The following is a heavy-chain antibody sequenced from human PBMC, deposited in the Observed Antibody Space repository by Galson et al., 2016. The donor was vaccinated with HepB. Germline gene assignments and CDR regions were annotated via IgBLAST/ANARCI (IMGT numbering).Heavy chain of an antibody. V-gene: IGHV3-21*01. J-gene: IGHJ6*03. CDR2: FPGTAYYT. CDR1: GFTFRNYS. D-gene: IGHD3-10*01. CDR3: ARGADSGSSRFRFYFYIDM. Sequence: SLRLSCAASGFTFRNYSMNWARKTPGKGLDGVQSFPGTAYYTSHEAPFKARLPISRDNPRKLLHRKITSRRVDDSANYYCARGADSGSSRFRFYFYIDMWGKGTPVTVSS.